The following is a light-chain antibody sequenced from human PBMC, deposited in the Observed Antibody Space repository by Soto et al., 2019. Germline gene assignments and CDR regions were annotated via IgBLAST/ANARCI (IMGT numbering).Light chain of an antibody. CDR1: QGSSKD. J-gene: IGKJ4*01. CDR2: AAS. CDR3: QQLNSYPLT. Sequence: DIQLPQSPSFLSASVGDRVTITCRASQGSSKDLAWYQQKPGIAPKLLIYAASTLRSGVPSRFSGGGSGTEFTLTISSLQPEDFATYYCQQLNSYPLTCGGGTKVEIK. V-gene: IGKV1-9*01.